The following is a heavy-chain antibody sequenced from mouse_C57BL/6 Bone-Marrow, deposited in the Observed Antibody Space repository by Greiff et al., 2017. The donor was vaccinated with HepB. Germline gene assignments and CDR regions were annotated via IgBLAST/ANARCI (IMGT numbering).Heavy chain of an antibody. CDR3: ARPYYSNYSAMDY. CDR2: IWSGGST. Sequence: VQVVESGPGLVQPSQSLSITCTVSGFSLTSYGVHWVRQSPGKGLEWLGVIWSGGSTDYNAAFISRLSISKDNSKSQVFFKMNSLQADDTAIYYCARPYYSNYSAMDYWGQGTSVTVSS. D-gene: IGHD2-5*01. V-gene: IGHV2-2*01. J-gene: IGHJ4*01. CDR1: GFSLTSYG.